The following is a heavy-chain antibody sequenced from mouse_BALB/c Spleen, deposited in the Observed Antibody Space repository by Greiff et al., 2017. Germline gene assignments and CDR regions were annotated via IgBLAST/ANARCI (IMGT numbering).Heavy chain of an antibody. J-gene: IGHJ2*01. CDR1: GFTFSSYT. CDR3: GRQGDGYYFDD. CDR2: ISNGGGST. D-gene: IGHD2-3*01. V-gene: IGHV5-12-2*01. Sequence: EVQGVESGGGLVQPGGSLKLSCAASGFTFSSYTMSWVRQTPEKRLEWVAYISNGGGSTYYPDTVKGRFTISRDNAKNTLYLQMSSLKSEDTAMYYCGRQGDGYYFDDWGQGTTLTVSS.